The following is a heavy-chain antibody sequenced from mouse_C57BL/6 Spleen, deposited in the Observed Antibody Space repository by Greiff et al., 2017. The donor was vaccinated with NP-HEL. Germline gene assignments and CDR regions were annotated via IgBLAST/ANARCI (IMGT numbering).Heavy chain of an antibody. CDR3: ARSSGTGYAMDY. J-gene: IGHJ4*01. CDR2: IDPSDSYT. Sequence: VQLQQSGAELVKPGASVKLSCKASGYTFTSYWMQWVKQRPGQGLEWIGEIDPSDSYTNYNQKFKGKATLTVDTSSSTAYIQLSSLTSEDSAVYYCARSSGTGYAMDYWGQGTSVTVSS. D-gene: IGHD4-1*01. V-gene: IGHV1-50*01. CDR1: GYTFTSYW.